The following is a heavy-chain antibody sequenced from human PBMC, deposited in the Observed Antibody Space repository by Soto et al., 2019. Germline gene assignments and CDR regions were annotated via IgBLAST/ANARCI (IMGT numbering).Heavy chain of an antibody. Sequence: GGSLRLSCAGSGFTFNNYGMSWVRQAPGKGLEWVSAISAGGAATFYADSVKGRFTISRDNSKNTLYLQMSSLRAEDTAVYYCAMGATYHGSGRMCFNYWGQGTLVTVSS. J-gene: IGHJ4*02. CDR2: ISAGGAAT. D-gene: IGHD3-10*01. V-gene: IGHV3-23*01. CDR1: GFTFNNYG. CDR3: AMGATYHGSGRMCFNY.